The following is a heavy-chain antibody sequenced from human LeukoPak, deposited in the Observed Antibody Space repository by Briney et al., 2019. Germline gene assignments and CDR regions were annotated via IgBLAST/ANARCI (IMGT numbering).Heavy chain of an antibody. V-gene: IGHV3-23*01. Sequence: GGSLRLSCAASGFTFSSYALSWVRQAPGKGLEWVSGISGSGSSTYYADSVKGRFTISRDNAKNSLYLQMNSLRAEDTAVYYCARDAPPYYYDSSGYPDAFDIWGQGTMVTVSS. D-gene: IGHD3-22*01. CDR3: ARDAPPYYYDSSGYPDAFDI. CDR2: ISGSGSST. CDR1: GFTFSSYA. J-gene: IGHJ3*02.